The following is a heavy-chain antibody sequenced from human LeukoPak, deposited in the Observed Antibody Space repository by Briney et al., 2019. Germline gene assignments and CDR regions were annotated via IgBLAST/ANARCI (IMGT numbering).Heavy chain of an antibody. J-gene: IGHJ4*02. D-gene: IGHD3-3*01. Sequence: SVKVSCXASGGTFSSYAISWVRQAPGQGLEWMGGITPIFGTANYAQKFQGRVTITTDESTSTAYMELSSLRSEDTTVYYCASGIRFLEWLFADDYWGQGTLVTVSS. CDR3: ASGIRFLEWLFADDY. CDR2: ITPIFGTA. CDR1: GGTFSSYA. V-gene: IGHV1-69*05.